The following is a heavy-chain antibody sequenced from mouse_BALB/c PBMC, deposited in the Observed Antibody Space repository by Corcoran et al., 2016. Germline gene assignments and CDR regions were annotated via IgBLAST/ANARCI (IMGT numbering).Heavy chain of an antibody. CDR3: ARSDGYLDV. CDR1: GYTFTNSG. Sequence: QLPLVQSGPELMPPGATVKTSCKASGYTFTNSGMNWVKQAPGKGLKWMCWINTYTGEPTYADDFKGRFAFSLETSASTAYVQINNLKNEDTATYFCARSDGYLDVWGAGTTVTVSS. V-gene: IGHV9-3-1*01. CDR2: INTYTGEP. J-gene: IGHJ1*01.